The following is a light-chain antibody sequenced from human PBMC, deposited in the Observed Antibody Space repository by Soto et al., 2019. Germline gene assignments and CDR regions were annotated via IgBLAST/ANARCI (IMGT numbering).Light chain of an antibody. Sequence: LQMTQSPSTLSASVGDRVTITCRASQSINSRLAWYQQKPGKAPKLLIYEASDLESGVPSRFSGSGSGTEFTLTISSLQPDDFATYYCQQYNYLWTFGQGTKVEIK. CDR1: QSINSR. J-gene: IGKJ1*01. V-gene: IGKV1-5*03. CDR3: QQYNYLWT. CDR2: EAS.